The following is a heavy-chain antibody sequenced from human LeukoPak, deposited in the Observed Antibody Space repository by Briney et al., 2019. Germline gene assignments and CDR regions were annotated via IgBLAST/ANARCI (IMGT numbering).Heavy chain of an antibody. V-gene: IGHV3-23*01. CDR3: AKLREWELPDLFDY. D-gene: IGHD1-26*01. CDR1: KFTFSTFS. Sequence: GGSLRLSCAASKFTFSTFSMSWVRQAPGKGLEWVSSISGSGGYTYYADSVKGRFTISRDNSKNTLHLQMNSLRAEDTAVYYCAKLREWELPDLFDYWGQGTLVTVSS. J-gene: IGHJ4*02. CDR2: ISGSGGYT.